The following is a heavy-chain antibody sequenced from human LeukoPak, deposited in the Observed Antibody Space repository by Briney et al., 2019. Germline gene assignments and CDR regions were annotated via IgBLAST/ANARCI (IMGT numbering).Heavy chain of an antibody. CDR1: GFILNTYS. CDR2: ISSSNDYI. CDR3: ARVGSYESSGYPYYYYYYMDV. D-gene: IGHD3-22*01. Sequence: GGSLRLSCAASGFILNTYSMNWVRQAPGKGLEWVSSISSSNDYIYYADSVKGRFTISRDNAKNSLYLQMNSLRAEDTAVYYCARVGSYESSGYPYYYYYYMDVWGKGTTVTVSS. V-gene: IGHV3-21*01. J-gene: IGHJ6*03.